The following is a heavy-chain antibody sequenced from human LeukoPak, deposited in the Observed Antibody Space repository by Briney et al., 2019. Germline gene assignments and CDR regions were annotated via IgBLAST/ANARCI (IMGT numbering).Heavy chain of an antibody. CDR1: GFTFDDYA. CDR3: AKDIYDSSGYYCVGGYYYYYYGMDV. Sequence: GGSLRLSCAASGFTFDDYAMHWVRQAPGKGLEWVSGISWNSGSIGYADSVKGRFTISRDNAKNSLYLQMNSLRAEDTALYYCAKDIYDSSGYYCVGGYYYYYYGMDVWGQGTTVTVSS. J-gene: IGHJ6*02. D-gene: IGHD3-22*01. CDR2: ISWNSGSI. V-gene: IGHV3-9*01.